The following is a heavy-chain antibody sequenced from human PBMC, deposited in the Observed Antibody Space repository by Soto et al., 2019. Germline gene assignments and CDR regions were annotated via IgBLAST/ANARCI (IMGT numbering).Heavy chain of an antibody. D-gene: IGHD1-26*01. Sequence: GASVKVSCKASGYTFTSYCISWVLQAPGQGLEWMGWISAYNGNTNYAQKLQGRVTMTTDTSTSTAYMELRSLRSDDTAVYYCAIQVGATTPSYFDYWGQGTLVTVSS. CDR1: GYTFTSYC. J-gene: IGHJ4*02. V-gene: IGHV1-18*04. CDR2: ISAYNGNT. CDR3: AIQVGATTPSYFDY.